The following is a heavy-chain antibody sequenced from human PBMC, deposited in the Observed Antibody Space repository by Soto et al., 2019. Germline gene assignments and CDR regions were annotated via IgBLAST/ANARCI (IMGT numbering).Heavy chain of an antibody. CDR1: GFTLSTSA. V-gene: IGHV3-23*01. CDR2: ISSSGGNT. Sequence: PGGSLRLSCAASGFTLSTSAMSWVRQAPGEGLKWVSSISSSGGNTYYADSVKGRFTISKDNSRNTLYLQMNSLRVEDTAIYYCARDSPSITVIRRALNWFDPWGQGTLVTVSS. CDR3: ARDSPSITVIRRALNWFDP. D-gene: IGHD3-10*01. J-gene: IGHJ5*02.